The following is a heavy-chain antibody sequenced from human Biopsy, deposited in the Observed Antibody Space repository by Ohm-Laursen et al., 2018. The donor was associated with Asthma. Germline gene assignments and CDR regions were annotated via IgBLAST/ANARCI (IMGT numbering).Heavy chain of an antibody. CDR1: GYNFISFA. CDR2: VNTGNGDT. Sequence: ASVKVSCKSSGYNFISFAIHWVRQAPGQRLEWMGWVNTGNGDTKYSQKFQGRVTITRDTSASTAYMELRSLRSEDTATYYCARTCYDFLTGQVKDVFGVWGQGTMVTVSS. CDR3: ARTCYDFLTGQVKDVFGV. D-gene: IGHD3-9*01. J-gene: IGHJ3*01. V-gene: IGHV1-3*04.